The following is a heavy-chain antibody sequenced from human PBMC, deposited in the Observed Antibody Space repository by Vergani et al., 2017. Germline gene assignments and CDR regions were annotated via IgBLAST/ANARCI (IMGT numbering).Heavy chain of an antibody. CDR1: GASIISSNYY. J-gene: IGHJ5*02. CDR3: ARHSXVEWLVKLGWIDP. Sequence: QLQLQESGPGLVKPSATLPLTCSVSGASIISSNYYWGWIRQPPGKGLEWIASIYYSGSTYYNPSLKSRVTISVDTSKNQFSLKLSSVTAADTAVYFCARHSXVEWLVKLGWIDPWGQGILVTVSS. CDR2: IYYSGST. D-gene: IGHD6-19*01. V-gene: IGHV4-39*01.